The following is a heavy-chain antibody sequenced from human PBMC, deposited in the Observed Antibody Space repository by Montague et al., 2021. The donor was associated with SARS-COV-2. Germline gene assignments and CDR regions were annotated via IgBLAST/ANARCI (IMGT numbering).Heavy chain of an antibody. CDR3: ARFAYRLLFIASYYGMDV. V-gene: IGHV4-59*12. CDR2: IYNSGTT. CDR1: NVSINNYS. Sequence: SETLSLTCTVSNVSINNYSRGWIRQAPGKGLEWIGHIYNSGTTDYNPSLRSRVTISMDTSRNQFSLKLSSVTVADTAVYYCARFAYRLLFIASYYGMDVWGQRTTVTVSS. D-gene: IGHD2-2*01. J-gene: IGHJ6*02.